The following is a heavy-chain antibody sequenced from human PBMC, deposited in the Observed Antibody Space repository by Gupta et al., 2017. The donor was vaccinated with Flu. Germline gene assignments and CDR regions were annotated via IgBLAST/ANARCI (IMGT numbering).Heavy chain of an antibody. J-gene: IGHJ4*02. V-gene: IGHV3-48*03. Sequence: EVQLVESGGGLVQPGGSLRLSCAASGFPFRSYEMNWVRQAPGKGLEWVSYISSSGSTIYYADSVKGRFTISRDNAKNSLYLQMNSRRAEDTAVYYCATLPVIAVAEISFDYWGQGTLVTVSS. CDR1: GFPFRSYE. D-gene: IGHD6-19*01. CDR3: ATLPVIAVAEISFDY. CDR2: ISSSGSTI.